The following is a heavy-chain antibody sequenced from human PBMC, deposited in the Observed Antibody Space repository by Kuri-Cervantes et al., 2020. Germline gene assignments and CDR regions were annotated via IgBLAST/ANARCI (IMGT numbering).Heavy chain of an antibody. CDR2: IWYDGSNK. Sequence: LSLTCAASGFTFSSYGMHWVRQAPGKGLEWVAVIWYDGSNKYYADSVKGRFTISRDNSKNTLYLQMNSLRAEDTAVYYCARDPRTYYDFWSGLTSHYGMDVWGQGTTVTVSS. D-gene: IGHD3-3*01. V-gene: IGHV3-33*01. CDR3: ARDPRTYYDFWSGLTSHYGMDV. J-gene: IGHJ6*02. CDR1: GFTFSSYG.